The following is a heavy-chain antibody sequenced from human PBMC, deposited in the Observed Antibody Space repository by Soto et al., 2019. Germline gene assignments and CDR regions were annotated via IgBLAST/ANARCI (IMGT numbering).Heavy chain of an antibody. J-gene: IGHJ5*02. Sequence: SETLSLTCTISGGFISSSSYFWAWIRQSPGKGLEWIGSIDYTGTTYNNPSLKSRVTMSVDTSKNHFSLKVDSVTAADTALYFCCRRAPEGFDPWGQGTLVTVSS. CDR1: GGFISSSSYF. CDR3: CRRAPEGFDP. V-gene: IGHV4-39*02. CDR2: IDYTGTT.